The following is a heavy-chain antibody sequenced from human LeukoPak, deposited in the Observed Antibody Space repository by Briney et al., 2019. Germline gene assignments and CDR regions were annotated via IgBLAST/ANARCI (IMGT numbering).Heavy chain of an antibody. CDR3: ARDGLDGGSVDY. Sequence: SETLSLTCTVSGGSISSYYWSWIRQPAGKGLEWIGRIYSSGSTNYHPSLKSRVTMSVHTSNNQFSLKLSSVTAADTAVYYCARDGLDGGSVDYWGQGTLVTVSS. D-gene: IGHD1-26*01. J-gene: IGHJ4*02. CDR2: IYSSGST. V-gene: IGHV4-4*07. CDR1: GGSISSYY.